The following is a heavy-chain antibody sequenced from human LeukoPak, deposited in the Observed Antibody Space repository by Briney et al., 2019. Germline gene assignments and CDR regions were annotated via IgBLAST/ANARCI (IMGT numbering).Heavy chain of an antibody. D-gene: IGHD3-22*01. CDR3: ARGLVMIVVSTAYFYYYGTDV. CDR2: IYYSGST. Sequence: SETLSLTCTVSGGSISSSSYYWGWIRQPPGKGLEWIGSIYYSGSTYYNPSLKSRVTISVDTSKNQFSLKLSSVTAADTAVYYCARGLVMIVVSTAYFYYYGTDVWGQGTTVTVSS. V-gene: IGHV4-39*01. J-gene: IGHJ6*02. CDR1: GGSISSSSYY.